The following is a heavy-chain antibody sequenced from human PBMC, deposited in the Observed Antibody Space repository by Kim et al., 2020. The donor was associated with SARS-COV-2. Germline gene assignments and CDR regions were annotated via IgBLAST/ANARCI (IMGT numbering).Heavy chain of an antibody. CDR1: GGSFSGYY. Sequence: SETLSLTCAVYGGSFSGYYWSWIRQPPGKGLEWIGEINHSGSTNYNPSLKSRVTISVDTSKNQFSLKLSSVTAADTAVYYCARGHAWPERHLLRVDIVATGRAYNPIWFDPWGQGTLVTVSS. J-gene: IGHJ5*02. CDR2: INHSGST. V-gene: IGHV4-34*01. D-gene: IGHD5-12*01. CDR3: ARGHAWPERHLLRVDIVATGRAYNPIWFDP.